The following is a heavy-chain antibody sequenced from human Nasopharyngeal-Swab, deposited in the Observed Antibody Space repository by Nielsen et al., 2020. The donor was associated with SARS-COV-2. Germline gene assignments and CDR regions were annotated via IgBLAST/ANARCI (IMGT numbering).Heavy chain of an antibody. D-gene: IGHD1-1*01. J-gene: IGHJ4*02. V-gene: IGHV3-53*01. CDR1: GFTVSSNY. CDR2: IYSGGST. CDR3: ARFSTTWYNSAFDS. Sequence: GGSLRLSCAASGFTVSSNYMNWVRQAPGKGLEWVSVIYSGGSTYYADSVKGRFTISRDNSKNTLYLQMNRLRAEDTAIYYCARFSTTWYNSAFDSWGQGTLVTVSS.